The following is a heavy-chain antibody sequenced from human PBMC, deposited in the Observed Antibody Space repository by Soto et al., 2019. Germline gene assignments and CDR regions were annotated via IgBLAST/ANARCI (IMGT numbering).Heavy chain of an antibody. CDR2: ISSSSSTI. CDR3: ARAKYYGSPGDFDY. CDR1: GFTFSSYS. Sequence: EVQLVESGGGLVQPGGSLRLSCAASGFTFSSYSMNWVRQAPGKGLEWVSYISSSSSTIYYADSVKGRFTISRDNAKNSLYLQMNSRTAEDTAVYYCARAKYYGSPGDFDYWGQGTLVTVSS. J-gene: IGHJ4*02. D-gene: IGHD3-10*01. V-gene: IGHV3-48*01.